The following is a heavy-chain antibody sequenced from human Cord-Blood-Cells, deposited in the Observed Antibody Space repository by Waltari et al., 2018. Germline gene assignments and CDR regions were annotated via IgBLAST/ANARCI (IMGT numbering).Heavy chain of an antibody. CDR2: IKSKTDGGTT. J-gene: IGHJ3*02. D-gene: IGHD7-27*01. Sequence: VKPGGSLRLSCAASGFTFSNAWMSWVRQAPGKGLEWVGHIKSKTDGGTTDYAAPVKGRFTISRDDSKNTLYLQMNSLKTEDTAVYYCTTDGTGGAFDIWGQGTMVTVSS. V-gene: IGHV3-15*01. CDR1: GFTFSNAW. CDR3: TTDGTGGAFDI.